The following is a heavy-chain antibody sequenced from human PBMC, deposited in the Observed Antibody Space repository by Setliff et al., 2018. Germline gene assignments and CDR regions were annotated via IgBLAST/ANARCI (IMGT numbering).Heavy chain of an antibody. V-gene: IGHV4-39*01. J-gene: IGHJ1*01. CDR1: GGSISSGNYY. Sequence: PSETLSLTCRVSGGSISSGNYYWGLIRQPPGKGLEWVATIYYSGSTYSNPSLKSRLIISVDTSKNQISLKLTSVTAADTAVYYCARQDRFYDRSVFVEYFQHWGQGALVTVSS. CDR3: ARQDRFYDRSVFVEYFQH. CDR2: IYYSGST. D-gene: IGHD3-22*01.